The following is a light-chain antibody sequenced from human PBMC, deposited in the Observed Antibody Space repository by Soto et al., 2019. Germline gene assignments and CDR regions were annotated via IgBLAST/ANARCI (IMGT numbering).Light chain of an antibody. Sequence: DIQMTQAPSTISASVGDRVTITCRASQSINAWLAWYQQKPGKAPKFLIYDASSLESGVPSRFSGSGSGTEFTLTISSLQPDDFATYYCQQYNSYSYTFGQGTKLEIK. CDR2: DAS. CDR1: QSINAW. V-gene: IGKV1-5*01. J-gene: IGKJ2*01. CDR3: QQYNSYSYT.